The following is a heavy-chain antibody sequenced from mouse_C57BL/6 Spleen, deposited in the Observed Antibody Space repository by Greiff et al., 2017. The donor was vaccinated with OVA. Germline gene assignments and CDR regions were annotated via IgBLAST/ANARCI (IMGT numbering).Heavy chain of an antibody. Sequence: EVMLVESGGDLVKPGGSLKLSCAASGFTFSSYGMSWVRQTPDKRLEWVATISSGGSYTYYPDSVKGRFTISRDNAKNTLYLQMSSLKSEDTAMYYCARQGYSNYGGFAYWGQGTLVTVSA. CDR2: ISSGGSYT. D-gene: IGHD2-5*01. J-gene: IGHJ3*01. CDR3: ARQGYSNYGGFAY. V-gene: IGHV5-6*01. CDR1: GFTFSSYG.